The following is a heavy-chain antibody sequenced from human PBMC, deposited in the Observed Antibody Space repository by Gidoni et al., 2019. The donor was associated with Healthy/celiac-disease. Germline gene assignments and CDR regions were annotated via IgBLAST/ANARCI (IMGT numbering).Heavy chain of an antibody. CDR1: GFTFSDYY. J-gene: IGHJ3*02. CDR2: IMSSSSYT. D-gene: IGHD6-6*01. CDR3: ARRSSSGAFDI. V-gene: IGHV3-11*05. Sequence: QVQLVESGGGLVKPGGSLRLSCAASGFTFSDYYMSWIRQAPGKGLEWVSYIMSSSSYTNYADSVKGRFTISRDNAKNSLYLQMNSLRAEDTAVYYCARRSSSGAFDIWGQGTMVTVSS.